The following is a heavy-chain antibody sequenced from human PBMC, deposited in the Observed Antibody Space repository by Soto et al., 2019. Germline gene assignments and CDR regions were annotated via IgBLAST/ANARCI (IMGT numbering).Heavy chain of an antibody. Sequence: DSGKVSCEASGYTFTGYYIHWGREAPGQGLEWMGWINPNSGGTNYAQKFQGRVTMTRDTSISTAYMELSRLRSDDTAVYYCARSFLDYDFWSGYYSPYYYYYGMDVWGQGTTVTVSS. D-gene: IGHD3-3*01. V-gene: IGHV1-2*02. J-gene: IGHJ6*02. CDR3: ARSFLDYDFWSGYYSPYYYYYGMDV. CDR1: GYTFTGYY. CDR2: INPNSGGT.